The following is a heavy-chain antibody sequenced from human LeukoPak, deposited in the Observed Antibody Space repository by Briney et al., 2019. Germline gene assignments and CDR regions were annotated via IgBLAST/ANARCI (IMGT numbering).Heavy chain of an antibody. CDR2: INHSGST. Sequence: TPSETLSLTCAVYGGSFSGYYWSWIRQPPGKGLEWIGEINHSGSTNYNPSLKSRVTISVDTSKNQFSLKLSSVTAADTAVYYCARGGGGIDYYYYYYMDVWGKGTTVTVSS. D-gene: IGHD3-16*01. J-gene: IGHJ6*03. CDR1: GGSFSGYY. V-gene: IGHV4-34*01. CDR3: ARGGGGIDYYYYYYMDV.